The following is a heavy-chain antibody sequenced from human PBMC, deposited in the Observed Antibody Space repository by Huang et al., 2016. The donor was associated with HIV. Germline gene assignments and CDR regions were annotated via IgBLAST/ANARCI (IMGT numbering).Heavy chain of an antibody. CDR2: IYPGDSDT. D-gene: IGHD3-10*01. J-gene: IGHJ6*02. V-gene: IGHV5-51*01. CDR1: GYRFRSNW. Sequence: EVQLVQSGAEVKKPGESLKISCKGSGYRFRSNWIGWVRQMPGKGLEWMGIIYPGDSDTRDSPSFQGQVTISADKSIKTAYLQWSSLKASDTAMYYCARLIGSPSFYYGLDVWGQGTTVTVSS. CDR3: ARLIGSPSFYYGLDV.